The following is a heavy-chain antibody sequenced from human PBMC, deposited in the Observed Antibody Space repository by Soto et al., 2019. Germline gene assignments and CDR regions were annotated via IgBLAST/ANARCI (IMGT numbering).Heavy chain of an antibody. Sequence: QVQLVQSGAGVRKPGTSVEVSCMASGSTFSGYTVTWERQAPGQGMEWFERIIPVLGVTHYARRFQARVTITADRSRKTAYMELTSLTSEDTAVYYCARRRYCGVDCYNKFYYGMDVWGQGTTVTVSS. J-gene: IGHJ6*02. D-gene: IGHD2-21*02. CDR1: GSTFSGYT. CDR2: IIPVLGVT. V-gene: IGHV1-69*02. CDR3: ARRRYCGVDCYNKFYYGMDV.